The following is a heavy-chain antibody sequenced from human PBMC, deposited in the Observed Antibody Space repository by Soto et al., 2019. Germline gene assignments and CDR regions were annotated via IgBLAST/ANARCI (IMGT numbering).Heavy chain of an antibody. CDR3: ARQVTPYTTSWYTIDY. V-gene: IGHV1-18*01. J-gene: IGHJ4*02. CDR1: GYTFTNYG. Sequence: ASVKVSCKASGYTFTNYGITWVRQAPGQGLECMGWIIAYNGKTNYAQNFQGRVTMTTDTSTSTAYMELRSLRPDDTALYYCARQVTPYTTSWYTIDYWGQGTLVTVSS. CDR2: IIAYNGKT. D-gene: IGHD6-13*01.